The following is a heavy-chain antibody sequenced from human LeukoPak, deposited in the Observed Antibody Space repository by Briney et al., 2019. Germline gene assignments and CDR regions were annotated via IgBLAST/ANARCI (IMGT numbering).Heavy chain of an antibody. D-gene: IGHD2-21*02. CDR2: IIPIFGTA. CDR3: AIRLAYCGGDCYSLSY. V-gene: IGHV1-69*05. CDR1: GGTFSSYA. J-gene: IGHJ4*02. Sequence: ASVKVSCKASGGTFSSYAISWVRQAPGQGLEWMGGIIPIFGTANYAQKFQGRVTITTDESTSTAHMELSSLRSEDTAVYYCAIRLAYCGGDCYSLSYWGQGTLVTVSS.